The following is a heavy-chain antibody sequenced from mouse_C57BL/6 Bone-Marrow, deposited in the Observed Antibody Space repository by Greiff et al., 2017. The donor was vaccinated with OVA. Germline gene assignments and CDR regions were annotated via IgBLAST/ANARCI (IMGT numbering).Heavy chain of an antibody. CDR1: GYTFTDYE. D-gene: IGHD4-1*01. V-gene: IGHV1-15*01. Sequence: VQLQQSGAELVRPGASVTLSCKASGYTFTDYEMHWVKQTPVHGLEWIGAIDPETGGTAYNQKFKGKAILTADKSSSTDYMELRSLTSEDSAVYYCTVTGSRYFDVWGTGTTVTVSS. CDR3: TVTGSRYFDV. J-gene: IGHJ1*03. CDR2: IDPETGGT.